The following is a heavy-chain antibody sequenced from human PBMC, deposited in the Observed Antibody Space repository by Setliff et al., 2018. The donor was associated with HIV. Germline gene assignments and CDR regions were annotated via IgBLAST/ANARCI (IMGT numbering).Heavy chain of an antibody. V-gene: IGHV4-4*09. CDR1: AVSIGGYS. CDR3: ARPRSGTYRGHYYYYMDV. CDR2: IYSTDTT. J-gene: IGHJ6*03. D-gene: IGHD3-10*01. Sequence: PSETLSLTCTVSAVSIGGYSWSWIRQSPGKGLEWIGSIYSTDTTNHNPSLESRVTISVDKSKNQFSLKLSSVTAADTAVYYCARPRSGTYRGHYYYYMDVWGKGTTVTVSS.